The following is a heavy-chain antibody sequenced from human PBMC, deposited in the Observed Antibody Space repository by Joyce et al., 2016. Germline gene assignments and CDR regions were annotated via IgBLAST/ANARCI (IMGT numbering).Heavy chain of an antibody. CDR3: AQGGAWELARYDN. V-gene: IGHV3-30*18. CDR2: ISYDGSNK. J-gene: IGHJ4*02. CDR1: GFTFSSYG. D-gene: IGHD1-1*01. Sequence: QVQLVESGGGVVQPGRSLRLSCAASGFTFSSYGMHWVRQAPGEGREWVAAISYDGSNKYYTGSVQGRFTISRDNSKNTLYLQMNSLRPEDTAVYYCAQGGAWELARYDNWGQGTLVTVSS.